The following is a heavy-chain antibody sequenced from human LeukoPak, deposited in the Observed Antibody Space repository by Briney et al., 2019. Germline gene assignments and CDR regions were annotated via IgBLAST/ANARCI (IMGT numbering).Heavy chain of an antibody. J-gene: IGHJ5*02. CDR2: IYHSGST. Sequence: PSETLSLTCAVSGGSISSSNWWSWVRQPPGKGLEWIGEIYHSGSTNYNPSLKSRVTISVDKSKNQFSLKLSSVTAADTAVYYCAREWVGSSSTNWFDPWGQGTLVTVSS. CDR1: GGSISSSNW. V-gene: IGHV4-4*02. D-gene: IGHD6-13*01. CDR3: AREWVGSSSTNWFDP.